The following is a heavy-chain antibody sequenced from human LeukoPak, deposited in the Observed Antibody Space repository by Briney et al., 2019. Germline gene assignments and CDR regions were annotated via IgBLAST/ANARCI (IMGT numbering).Heavy chain of an antibody. CDR1: GYNFNNYG. D-gene: IGHD1-26*01. CDR2: ISAKTGNT. J-gene: IGHJ6*04. Sequence: ASVKVSCKASGYNFNNYGFSWVRQAPGQGLEWMGWISAKTGNTNYAQKVQGRVTMTTDTSPTTAYMELRSLGSDDTAVYYCARGSYPYSHGMDVWGKGTTVTVSS. CDR3: ARGSYPYSHGMDV. V-gene: IGHV1-18*01.